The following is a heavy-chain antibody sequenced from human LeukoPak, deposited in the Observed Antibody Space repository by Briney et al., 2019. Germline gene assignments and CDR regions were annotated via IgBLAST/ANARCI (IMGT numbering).Heavy chain of an antibody. J-gene: IGHJ4*02. Sequence: GGSLRLSCAASGFSFDDYAMHWVRQPPGKGLEWVSSISSSSSYIYYADSVKGRFTISRDNAKNSLYLQMNSLRAEDTAVYYCAKEPIDYWGQGTLVTVSS. CDR1: GFSFDDYA. CDR3: AKEPIDY. CDR2: ISSSSSYI. V-gene: IGHV3-21*04.